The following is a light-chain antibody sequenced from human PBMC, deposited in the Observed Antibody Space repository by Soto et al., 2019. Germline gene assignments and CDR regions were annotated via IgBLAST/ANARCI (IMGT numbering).Light chain of an antibody. V-gene: IGKV3-20*01. J-gene: IGKJ4*01. Sequence: EFVFTQSPGTLSFSPGERATLSCRASQTVRNNYLAWYQQKPGQAPRLLIYDASSRATGIPDRFSGGGSGTDFTLTISRLEPEDFAVYYCLQFSSYPLTLGGGTKVDIK. CDR1: QTVRNNY. CDR3: LQFSSYPLT. CDR2: DAS.